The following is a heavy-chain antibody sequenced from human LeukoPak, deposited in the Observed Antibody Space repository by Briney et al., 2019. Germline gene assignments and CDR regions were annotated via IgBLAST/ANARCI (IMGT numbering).Heavy chain of an antibody. V-gene: IGHV4-59*01. J-gene: IGHJ6*03. D-gene: IGHD3-22*01. CDR1: GGPISSYY. Sequence: SETLSLTCTVSGGPISSYYWSWIRQPPGKGLEWIGYIYYSGSTNYNPSLKSRVTISVDTSKNQFSLKLSSVTAADTAVYYCARANPLVVVVRSYYYMDVWGKGTTVTVSS. CDR2: IYYSGST. CDR3: ARANPLVVVVRSYYYMDV.